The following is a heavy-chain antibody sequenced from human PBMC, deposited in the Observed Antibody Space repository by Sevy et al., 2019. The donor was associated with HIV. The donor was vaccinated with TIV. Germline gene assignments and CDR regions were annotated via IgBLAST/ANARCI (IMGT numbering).Heavy chain of an antibody. J-gene: IGHJ4*02. CDR2: INHSGST. CDR3: ARGSSRLSLKTTRRDPHDY. D-gene: IGHD6-13*01. V-gene: IGHV4-34*01. Sequence: SETLSLTCAVYGGSFSGYYWSWIRQPPGKGLEWIGEINHSGSTNYNPSLKSRVTISVDTSKNQFSLKLSSVTAADTAVYYCARGSSRLSLKTTRRDPHDYWGQGTLVTVSS. CDR1: GGSFSGYY.